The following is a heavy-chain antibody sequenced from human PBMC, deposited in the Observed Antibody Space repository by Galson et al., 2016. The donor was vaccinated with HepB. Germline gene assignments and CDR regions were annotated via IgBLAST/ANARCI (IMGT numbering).Heavy chain of an antibody. CDR2: IKQDGSEK. V-gene: IGHV3-7*04. Sequence: SLRLSCAASGFTFSSNWMSWVRQAPGKGLEWVANIKQDGSEKYYVDSVKGRFTISRDNAKNSLYLQMNSLRAEDTAVYYCARDSGYGRNINCKVDAFDIWGQGTMVTVSS. D-gene: IGHD2-2*01. CDR3: ARDSGYGRNINCKVDAFDI. CDR1: GFTFSSNW. J-gene: IGHJ3*02.